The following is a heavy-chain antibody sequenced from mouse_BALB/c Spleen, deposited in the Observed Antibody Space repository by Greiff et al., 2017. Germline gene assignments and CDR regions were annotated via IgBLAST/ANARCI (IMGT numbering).Heavy chain of an antibody. CDR3: TRSLYDGYYVAMDY. J-gene: IGHJ4*01. D-gene: IGHD2-3*01. CDR1: GYTFTSYW. V-gene: IGHV1S36*01. CDR2: IDPNSGGT. Sequence: VQRVESGAELVKPGASVKLSCKASGYTFTSYWMHWVKQRPGRGLEWIGRIDPNSGGTKYNEKFKSKATLTVDKPSSTAYMQLSSLTSEDSAVYYCTRSLYDGYYVAMDYWGQGTSVTVSS.